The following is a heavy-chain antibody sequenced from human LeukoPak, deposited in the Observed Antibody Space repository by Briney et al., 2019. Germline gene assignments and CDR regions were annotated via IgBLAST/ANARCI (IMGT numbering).Heavy chain of an antibody. V-gene: IGHV4-30-2*01. CDR1: GGSISSGGYS. CDR2: IYHSGST. J-gene: IGHJ4*02. CDR3: AGGTYDSSGYDVGYFDY. Sequence: SETLSLTCAVSGGSISSGGYSWSWIRQPPGKGLEWIGYIYHSGSTYYNPSLKGRVTISVDRSKNQFSLKLSSVTAADTAVYYCAGGTYDSSGYDVGYFDYWGQGTLVTVSS. D-gene: IGHD3-22*01.